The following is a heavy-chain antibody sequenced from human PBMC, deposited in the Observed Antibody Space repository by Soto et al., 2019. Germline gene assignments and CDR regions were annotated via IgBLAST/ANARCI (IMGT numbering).Heavy chain of an antibody. CDR2: IKSKTDGGTT. Sequence: GGSLRLSCAASGFTFSNAWMSWVRQAPGKGLEWVGRIKSKTDGGTTDYAAPVKGRFTISRDDSKNTLYLQMNSLKTEDTAVYYCTTVPDGDYDDYYYYYFMDLWGKGTTVTVSS. CDR3: TTVPDGDYDDYYYYYFMDL. CDR1: GFTFSNAW. V-gene: IGHV3-15*01. J-gene: IGHJ6*03. D-gene: IGHD4-17*01.